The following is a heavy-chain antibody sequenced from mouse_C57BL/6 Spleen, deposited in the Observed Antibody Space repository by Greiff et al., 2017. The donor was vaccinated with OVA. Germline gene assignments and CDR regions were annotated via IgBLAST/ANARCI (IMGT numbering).Heavy chain of an antibody. CDR3: ARRDYGSRGY. D-gene: IGHD1-1*01. CDR1: GYTFTSYW. J-gene: IGHJ2*01. CDR2: IDPSDSYT. Sequence: QVQLQQPGAELVKPGASVKLSCKASGYTFTSYWMQWVKQRPGQGLEWIGEIDPSDSYTNYNQKFKGKATLTVDTSSSTAYMQLSSLTSEDSAVYYCARRDYGSRGYWGQGTTLTVSS. V-gene: IGHV1-50*01.